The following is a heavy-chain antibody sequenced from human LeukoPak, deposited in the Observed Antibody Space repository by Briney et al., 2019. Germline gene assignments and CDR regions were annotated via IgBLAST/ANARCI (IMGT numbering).Heavy chain of an antibody. CDR1: GDSISSSSYF. CDR2: IYYTGST. V-gene: IGHV4-39*07. Sequence: KASETLSLTCTVSGDSISSSSYFWGWIRQPPGKGLEWIGSIYYTGSTDYTPSLKSRATISADTSKNQFSLKLNSVTAADTAVYYCSSLEVSSSWRYWGQGTLVTVSS. D-gene: IGHD6-13*01. J-gene: IGHJ4*02. CDR3: SSLEVSSSWRY.